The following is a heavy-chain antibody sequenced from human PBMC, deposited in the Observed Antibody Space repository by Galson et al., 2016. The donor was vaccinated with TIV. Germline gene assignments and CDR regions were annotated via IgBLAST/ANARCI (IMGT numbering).Heavy chain of an antibody. CDR1: GFTFDDYG. CDR2: INWNGGST. CDR3: VKGDYHGSGGYCDY. V-gene: IGHV3-20*04. Sequence: SLRLSCAASGFTFDDYGVSWVRQAPGKGLEWVSSINWNGGSTGYADSVKGRFTMSRDNAKNSLYLQMNSLRPEDTAFYYCVKGDYHGSGGYCDYWGRGTLVTVSS. J-gene: IGHJ4*02. D-gene: IGHD3-10*01.